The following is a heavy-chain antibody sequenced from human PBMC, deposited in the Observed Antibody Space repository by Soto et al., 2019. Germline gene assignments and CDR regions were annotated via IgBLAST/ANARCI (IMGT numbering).Heavy chain of an antibody. V-gene: IGHV1-3*05. CDR1: GYTFTSYA. CDR3: ATLYCSGGSCYSAY. J-gene: IGHJ4*02. CDR2: INAGNGNT. Sequence: QVQLVQSGAEEKKPGASVKVSCKASGYTFTSYAMHWVRQDPGQRLEWMGWINAGNGNTKYSQKFQVRVTITRDTSASTAYMELSSLRSEDTAVYYCATLYCSGGSCYSAYWGQGTLVTVSS. D-gene: IGHD2-15*01.